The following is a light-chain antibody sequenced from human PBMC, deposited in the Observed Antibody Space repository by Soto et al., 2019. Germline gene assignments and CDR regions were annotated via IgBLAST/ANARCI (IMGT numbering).Light chain of an antibody. Sequence: EIVMTQSPATLSVSPGERATLSCRASQSVSSDLAWYHQKPGQAPRLLIYGASTRATGIPARFSGSGSGTEFTLTISRLEPEDFAVYYCQQYGSSPPNTFGQGTKVEIK. CDR1: QSVSSD. J-gene: IGKJ1*01. V-gene: IGKV3-15*01. CDR3: QQYGSSPPNT. CDR2: GAS.